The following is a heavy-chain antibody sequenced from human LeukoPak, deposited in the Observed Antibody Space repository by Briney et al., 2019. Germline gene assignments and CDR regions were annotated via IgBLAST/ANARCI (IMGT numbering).Heavy chain of an antibody. CDR2: ISGSGGST. Sequence: GGSLRLSCAASGFTFSSYVMSWVRQAPGKGLEWVSAISGSGGSTYYADSVKGRFTISRDNSKSTLYLQMNSLRAEDTAVYYCAKAHDYYDSSGPLPDYWGQGTLVTVSS. D-gene: IGHD3-22*01. CDR1: GFTFSSYV. CDR3: AKAHDYYDSSGPLPDY. V-gene: IGHV3-23*01. J-gene: IGHJ4*02.